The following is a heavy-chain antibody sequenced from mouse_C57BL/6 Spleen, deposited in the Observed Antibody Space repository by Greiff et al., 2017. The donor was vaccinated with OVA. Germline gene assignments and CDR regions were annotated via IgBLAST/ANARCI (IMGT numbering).Heavy chain of an antibody. V-gene: IGHV1-50*01. CDR3: ARGIYYGNYEVAY. Sequence: VQLQQPGAELVKPGASVKLSCKASGYTFTSYWMQWVKQRPGQGLEWIGEIDPSDSYTNYNQKFKGKATLTVDTSSSTAYMQLSSLTSADSAVYYWARGIYYGNYEVAYWGQGTLVTVSA. D-gene: IGHD2-1*01. CDR1: GYTFTSYW. J-gene: IGHJ3*01. CDR2: IDPSDSYT.